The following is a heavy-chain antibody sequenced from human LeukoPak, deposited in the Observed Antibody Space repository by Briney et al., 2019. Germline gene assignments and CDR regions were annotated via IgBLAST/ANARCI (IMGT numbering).Heavy chain of an antibody. CDR1: GFTFSSYA. CDR3: AKSGGSGSYYQGYFDL. V-gene: IGHV3-23*01. Sequence: GGSLRLSCAASGFTFSSYAMSWVRQAPGKGLEWVSAISGSGGSTYYADSVKGRFTISRDNSKNTLYLQINSLRAEDTAVYYCAKSGGSGSYYQGYFDLWGRGTLVTVSS. J-gene: IGHJ2*01. CDR2: ISGSGGST. D-gene: IGHD3-10*01.